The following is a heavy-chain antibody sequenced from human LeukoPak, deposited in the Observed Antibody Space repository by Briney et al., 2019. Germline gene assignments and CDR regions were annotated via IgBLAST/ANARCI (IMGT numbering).Heavy chain of an antibody. V-gene: IGHV4-34*01. Sequence: SETLSLTCAAYGGSFSGYYWSWIRQPPGKGLEWIGEINHSGSTNYNPSLKSRVTISVDTSKNQFSLKLSSVTAADTAVYHCARLVGYSGYEPPFDYWGQGTLVTVSS. CDR1: GGSFSGYY. J-gene: IGHJ4*02. CDR2: INHSGST. CDR3: ARLVGYSGYEPPFDY. D-gene: IGHD5-12*01.